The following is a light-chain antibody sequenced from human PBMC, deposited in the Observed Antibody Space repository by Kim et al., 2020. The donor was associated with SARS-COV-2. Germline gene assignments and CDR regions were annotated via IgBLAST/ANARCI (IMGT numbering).Light chain of an antibody. CDR1: QSVSSD. CDR2: AAS. CDR3: QQYHIWWT. Sequence: EIVMTQSPATLSVSPGGSVTLSCRASQSVSSDLAWYQQRPGQTPRLLIYAASTRVTGIPTRFSGSGSGTEFTITVNSLQADDFAVYYCQQYHIWWTFGQGTKVDIK. V-gene: IGKV3-15*01. J-gene: IGKJ1*01.